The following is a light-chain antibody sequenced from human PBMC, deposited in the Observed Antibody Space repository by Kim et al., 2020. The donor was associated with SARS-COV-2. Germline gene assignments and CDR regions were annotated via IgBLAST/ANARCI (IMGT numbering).Light chain of an antibody. CDR3: QQYEDFPLT. CDR2: DAS. J-gene: IGKJ4*01. CDR1: QDIKKY. V-gene: IGKV1-33*01. Sequence: ASVGDRVTLTCQASQDIKKYLNWYQQKPGKAPKLLIYDASSLETGVASRFSGSGRGTDFTLTIGNHQPEDFATYFCQQYEDFPLTFGGGTKVDIK.